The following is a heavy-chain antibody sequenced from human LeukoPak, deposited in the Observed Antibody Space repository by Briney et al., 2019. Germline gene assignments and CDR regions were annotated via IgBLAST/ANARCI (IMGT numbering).Heavy chain of an antibody. CDR1: GFTFSDYY. J-gene: IGHJ6*03. Sequence: GGSLRLSCAASGFTFSDYYMSWIRQAPGKGLEWVSYISSSGSTIYYADSVKGRFTISRDNAKNSLYLQMNSLRAEDTAVYYCARDANGSGSYQYRFYYYYYMDVWGKGTTVTISS. V-gene: IGHV3-11*04. CDR2: ISSSGSTI. D-gene: IGHD3-10*01. CDR3: ARDANGSGSYQYRFYYYYYMDV.